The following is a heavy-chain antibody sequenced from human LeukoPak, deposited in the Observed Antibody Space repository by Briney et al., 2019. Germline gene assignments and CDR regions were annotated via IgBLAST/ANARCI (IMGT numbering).Heavy chain of an antibody. Sequence: GGSLRLSCAASGFTFSDYYMSWIRQAPGKGLEWVSYISSSGSTIYYADSVKGRFTISRDNAKNSLYLQMNSLRAEDTAVYYCARDGDVDTAMVTPFDYWGQGTLVTVSS. V-gene: IGHV3-11*04. D-gene: IGHD5-18*01. CDR3: ARDGDVDTAMVTPFDY. CDR2: ISSSGSTI. J-gene: IGHJ4*02. CDR1: GFTFSDYY.